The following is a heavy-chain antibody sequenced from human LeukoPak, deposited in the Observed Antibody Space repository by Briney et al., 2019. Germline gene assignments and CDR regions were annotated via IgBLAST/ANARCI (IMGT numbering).Heavy chain of an antibody. D-gene: IGHD3-10*01. CDR1: GFTFTSYD. CDR3: VRDGEGVAISVNYWFDP. J-gene: IGHJ5*02. CDR2: MNPINGNT. Sequence: ASVKVSCTASGFTFTSYDINWVRQATGQGLEWMGWMNPINGNTGYAQKFQGRVTMTRDTSISTAYMELRSLRSVDTAVYYCVRDGEGVAISVNYWFDPWGQGTLVTVSS. V-gene: IGHV1-8*01.